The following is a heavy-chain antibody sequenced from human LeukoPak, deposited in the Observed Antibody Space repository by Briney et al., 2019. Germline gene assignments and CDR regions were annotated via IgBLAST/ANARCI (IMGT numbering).Heavy chain of an antibody. Sequence: ASVKVSCKASGYTFTGYYMHWVRQAPGQGLEWMGWINPNSGGTNYAQKFQGRVTMTRDTSISTAYMELSRLRSDDTAVYYCARDGDSGYDYSKFYYFDYRGQGTLVTVSS. CDR3: ARDGDSGYDYSKFYYFDY. CDR1: GYTFTGYY. D-gene: IGHD5-12*01. J-gene: IGHJ4*02. CDR2: INPNSGGT. V-gene: IGHV1-2*02.